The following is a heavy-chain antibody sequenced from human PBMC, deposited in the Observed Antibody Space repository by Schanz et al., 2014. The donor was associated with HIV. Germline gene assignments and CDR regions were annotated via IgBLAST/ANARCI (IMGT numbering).Heavy chain of an antibody. J-gene: IGHJ6*02. CDR2: INIMLGKT. CDR1: GGPIRNLG. V-gene: IGHV1-69*01. Sequence: QGQLVQSGAEVKKSGSSVKVSCKASGGPIRNLGITWGRQAPGQGLEWMGVINIMLGKTNYAQKFQGRVSMTADQSTSTAYMEVSSLRSDDTAVYYCASGRRSGIGWRMDVWGQGTTVSVSS. CDR3: ASGRRSGIGWRMDV. D-gene: IGHD6-19*01.